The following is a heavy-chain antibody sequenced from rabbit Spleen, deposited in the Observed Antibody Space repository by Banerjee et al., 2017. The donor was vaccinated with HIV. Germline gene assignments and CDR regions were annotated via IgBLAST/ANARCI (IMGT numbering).Heavy chain of an antibody. CDR2: IDPVFGIT. D-gene: IGHD8-1*01. CDR1: GFTLSSYY. Sequence: HLKESGGGLVQPEGSLKLSCKASGFTLSSYYMNWVRQAPGKGLEWIGYIDPVFGITYYASWVNGRFSISRENAQNTVFLQMTSLTAADTATYFCARDGAGGSYFALWGPGTLVTVS. CDR3: ARDGAGGSYFAL. J-gene: IGHJ6*01. V-gene: IGHV1S7*01.